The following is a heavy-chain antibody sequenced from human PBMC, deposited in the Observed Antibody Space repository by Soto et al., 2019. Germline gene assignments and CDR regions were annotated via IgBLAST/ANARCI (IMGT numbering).Heavy chain of an antibody. D-gene: IGHD3-3*01. CDR2: IWYDGSNK. Sequence: GGSLRLSCAASGFTFSSYGMHWVRQAPGKGLEWVAVIWYDGSNKYYADSVKGRFTISRDNSKNTLYLQMNSLRAEDTAVYYCAREVLEWSTPHYYFDYWGQGTLVTVSS. CDR1: GFTFSSYG. V-gene: IGHV3-33*01. J-gene: IGHJ4*02. CDR3: AREVLEWSTPHYYFDY.